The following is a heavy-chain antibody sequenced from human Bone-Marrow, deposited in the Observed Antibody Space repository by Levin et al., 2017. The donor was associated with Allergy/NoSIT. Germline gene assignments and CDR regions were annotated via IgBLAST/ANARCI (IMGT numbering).Heavy chain of an antibody. V-gene: IGHV2-5*01. CDR3: AHIPIQWFGEFYYGMDV. CDR2: IYWNDDK. CDR1: GFSLSTSGVG. Sequence: SGPTLVKPTQTLTLTCTFSGFSLSTSGVGVGWIRQPPGKALEWLALIYWNDDKRYSPSLKSRLTITKDTSKNQVVLTMTNMDPVDTATYYCAHIPIQWFGEFYYGMDVWGQGTTVTVSS. D-gene: IGHD3-10*01. J-gene: IGHJ6*02.